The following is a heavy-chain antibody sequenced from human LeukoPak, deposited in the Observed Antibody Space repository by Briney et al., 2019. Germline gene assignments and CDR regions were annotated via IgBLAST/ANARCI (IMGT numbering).Heavy chain of an antibody. J-gene: IGHJ3*01. CDR1: GFTVSSNY. CDR3: ARGRIAVAATP. D-gene: IGHD6-19*01. V-gene: IGHV3-53*01. CDR2: IYSGGST. Sequence: GGSLRLSCAASGFTVSSNYMSWVRQAPGKGLEWVSVIYSGGSTYYADSVKGRFTISRDNSKNTLYLQMDSLRAEDTAVYYCARGRIAVAATPWGQGTMVTVSS.